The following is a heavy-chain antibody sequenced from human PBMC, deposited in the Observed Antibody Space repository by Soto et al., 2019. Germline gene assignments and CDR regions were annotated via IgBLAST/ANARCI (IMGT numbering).Heavy chain of an antibody. CDR2: ISGSGAST. CDR1: GFSFSTYA. V-gene: IGHV3-23*01. Sequence: EVQLLESGGGLVQPGGSLRLSCAASGFSFSTYAMSWVRQAPGKGLEWVSGISGSGASTYYADSVKGRFTISRDNSKNTLLLQMNSLRAEDTAVYYWAKGGGGALYYFHFWGQGTLVTVSS. D-gene: IGHD3-16*01. J-gene: IGHJ4*02. CDR3: AKGGGGALYYFHF.